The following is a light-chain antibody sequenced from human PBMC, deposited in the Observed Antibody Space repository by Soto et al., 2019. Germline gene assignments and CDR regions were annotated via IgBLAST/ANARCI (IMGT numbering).Light chain of an antibody. CDR2: WAS. Sequence: DIVMTQSPDSLAVSLGERATINCKSSQSVLYSSNNKNYLAWYQQKPGQPPKLLIYWASTRESGVPDRFSGSGSGLDFTLTISSLQAEDVSVYYCQQYYSTPRTFGQGTKLEIK. CDR3: QQYYSTPRT. V-gene: IGKV4-1*01. J-gene: IGKJ2*01. CDR1: QSVLYSSNNKNY.